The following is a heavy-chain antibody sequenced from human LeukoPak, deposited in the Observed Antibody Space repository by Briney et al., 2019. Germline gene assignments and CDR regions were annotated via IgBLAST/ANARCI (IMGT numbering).Heavy chain of an antibody. V-gene: IGHV4-34*01. CDR3: ARAPYLSSGS. CDR1: GGSFSGYY. J-gene: IGHJ3*01. CDR2: INHSGST. D-gene: IGHD3-22*01. Sequence: PSEXXXLTCAVYGGSFSGYYWSWIRQPPGKGLEGIGEINHSGSTNYNPYLTSRVTISLETTKNQFSLKLTSVTAADTAVYYCARAPYLSSGSWGQGILVAVSS.